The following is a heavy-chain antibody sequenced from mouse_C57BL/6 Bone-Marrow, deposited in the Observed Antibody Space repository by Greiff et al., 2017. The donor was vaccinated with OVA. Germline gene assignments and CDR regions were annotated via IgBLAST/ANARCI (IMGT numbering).Heavy chain of an antibody. J-gene: IGHJ3*01. CDR1: GYSFTGYY. D-gene: IGHD2-3*01. Sequence: EVQLQQSGPELVKPGASVKISCKASGYSFTGYYMNWVKQSPEKSLEWIGEINPSTGGTTYNQKFKAKATLTVDKSSSTAYMQLKSLTSEDSAVYHCARYDGYYFAYWGQGTLVTVSA. CDR3: ARYDGYYFAY. V-gene: IGHV1-42*01. CDR2: INPSTGGT.